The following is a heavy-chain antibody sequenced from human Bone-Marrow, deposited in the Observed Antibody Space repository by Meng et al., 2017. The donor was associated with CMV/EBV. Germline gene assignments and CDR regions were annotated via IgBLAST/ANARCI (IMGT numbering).Heavy chain of an antibody. CDR3: AKDEATDYYYYGMDV. CDR2: ISGSGGST. Sequence: GGSLRLSCAASGFTFSSYAMSWVRQAPGKGLEWVSAISGSGGSTYYADSVKGRFTISRDNSKNTLYLQMSSLRAEDTAVYYCAKDEATDYYYYGMDVWGQGTTVTVSS. CDR1: GFTFSSYA. D-gene: IGHD5-12*01. J-gene: IGHJ6*02. V-gene: IGHV3-23*01.